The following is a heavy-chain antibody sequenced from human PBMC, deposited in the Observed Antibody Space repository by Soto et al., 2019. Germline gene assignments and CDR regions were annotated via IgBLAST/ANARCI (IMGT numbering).Heavy chain of an antibody. J-gene: IGHJ4*02. Sequence: SETLSLTCTVSGGSISSYYWSWIRQPPGKGLEWIGYIYYSGSTNYNPSLKSRVTISVDTSKNQFSLKLSSVTAADTAVYYCARVSIVDYYGSGSYYNGGGFYFDYWGQGTLVTVSS. CDR3: ARVSIVDYYGSGSYYNGGGFYFDY. V-gene: IGHV4-59*01. CDR1: GGSISSYY. D-gene: IGHD3-10*01. CDR2: IYYSGST.